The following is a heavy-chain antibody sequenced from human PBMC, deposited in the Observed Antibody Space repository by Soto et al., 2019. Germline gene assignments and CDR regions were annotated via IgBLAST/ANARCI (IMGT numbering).Heavy chain of an antibody. CDR3: TTDSLGYCSGGSCFRYNWFDP. Sequence: KPGGSLRLSCAASGFTFSNAWMSWVRQAPGKGLEWVGRIKSKTDGGTTDYAAPVKGRFTISRDDSKNTLYLQMNSLKTEDTAVYYCTTDSLGYCSGGSCFRYNWFDPWGQGTLVTVSS. CDR1: GFTFSNAW. CDR2: IKSKTDGGTT. V-gene: IGHV3-15*01. D-gene: IGHD2-15*01. J-gene: IGHJ5*02.